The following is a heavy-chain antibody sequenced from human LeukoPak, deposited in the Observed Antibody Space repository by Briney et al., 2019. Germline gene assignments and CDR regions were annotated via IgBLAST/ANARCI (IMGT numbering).Heavy chain of an antibody. V-gene: IGHV4-34*01. CDR3: VRGPIPSGYTDV. D-gene: IGHD3-10*01. J-gene: IGHJ6*03. Sequence: SETLSLTCAVYVGSFSGYYWGWVRQPPGKGLEWIGEITHSGSTNYNPSLKSRLTVSVDTSKNQFSLKLTSVTAADTAVYYCVRGPIPSGYTDVWDKGTTVTVSS. CDR2: ITHSGST. CDR1: VGSFSGYY.